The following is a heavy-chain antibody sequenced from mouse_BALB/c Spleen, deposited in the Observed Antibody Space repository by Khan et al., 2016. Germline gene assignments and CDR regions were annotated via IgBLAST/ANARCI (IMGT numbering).Heavy chain of an antibody. V-gene: IGHV5-17*02. CDR1: GFTFSSFG. CDR3: GRGDY. Sequence: EVELVESGGGLVQPGGSRKLSCAASGFTFSSFGMHWVRQAPEKGLEWVAFISRGSSAIYYADTVKGRFTISRDNPKNTLFLQLNSLRSEDTAMDYCGRGDYWGQGTTLTVSS. J-gene: IGHJ2*01. CDR2: ISRGSSAI.